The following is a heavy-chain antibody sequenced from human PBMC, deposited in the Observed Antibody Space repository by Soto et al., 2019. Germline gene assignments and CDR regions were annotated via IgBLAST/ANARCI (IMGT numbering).Heavy chain of an antibody. CDR1: GGSISSYY. CDR3: ARLVWSYGTWFDP. CDR2: IYYSGST. J-gene: IGHJ5*02. V-gene: IGHV4-59*08. D-gene: IGHD5-18*01. Sequence: QVQLQESGPGLVKPSETLSLTCTVSGGSISSYYWSWIRQPPGKGLEWIGYIYYSGSTNYNPSLKSRVTITVDTSKPQCSLKLSSVTAADTAVYYCARLVWSYGTWFDPWGQGTLVTVSS.